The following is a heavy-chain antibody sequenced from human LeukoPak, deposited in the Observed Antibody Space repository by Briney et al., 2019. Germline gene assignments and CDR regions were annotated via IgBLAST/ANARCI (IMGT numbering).Heavy chain of an antibody. J-gene: IGHJ6*03. CDR3: ARDNALRYYDSSYYYYYYMDV. V-gene: IGHV3-66*01. CDR2: IYSGGST. CDR1: GFTVSSNY. D-gene: IGHD3-22*01. Sequence: GGSLRLSCAASGFTVSSNYMSWVRQAPGKGLEWVSVIYSGGSTYYADSVKGRFTISRDNAKNTLYLQMNSLRAEDTAVYYCARDNALRYYDSSYYYYYYMDVWGKGTTVTVSS.